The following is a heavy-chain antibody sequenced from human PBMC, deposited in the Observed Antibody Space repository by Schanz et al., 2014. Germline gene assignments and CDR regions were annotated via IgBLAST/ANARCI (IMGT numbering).Heavy chain of an antibody. CDR2: IKQDGSEK. CDR3: ARDSESHYVVDY. D-gene: IGHD1-26*01. V-gene: IGHV3-7*01. CDR1: GFIFSNSW. Sequence: EVQLVESGGGLVQPGGSLRLSCAASGFIFSNSWMSWVRQAPGKGLEWVANIKQDGSEKYYVDSVKGRFTISRDNAKNSLYLQMNSLRAEDTAVYYCARDSESHYVVDYWGQGTLVTVSS. J-gene: IGHJ4*02.